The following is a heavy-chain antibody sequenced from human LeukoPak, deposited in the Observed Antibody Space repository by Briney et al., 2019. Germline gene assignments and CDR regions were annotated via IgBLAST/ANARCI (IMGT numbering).Heavy chain of an antibody. CDR3: ARGSRPTVTTYYYFDY. D-gene: IGHD4-11*01. CDR2: IIPIFGTA. V-gene: IGHV1-69*05. J-gene: IGHJ4*02. CDR1: GGTFSSYA. Sequence: SVKVSCKASGGTFSSYAISWVRQAPGQGLEWMGGIIPIFGTANYAQKFQGRVTITTDESTSTAYMELSSLRSEDTAVYYCARGSRPTVTTYYYFDYWGQGTLVTVSS.